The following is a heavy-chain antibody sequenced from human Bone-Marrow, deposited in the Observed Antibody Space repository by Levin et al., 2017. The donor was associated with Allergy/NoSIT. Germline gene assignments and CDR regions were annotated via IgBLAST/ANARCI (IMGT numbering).Heavy chain of an antibody. D-gene: IGHD3-10*01. Sequence: GGSLRLSCAASGFTVSSNHMSWVRQAPGKGLEWVSLIYSGGRGYYADSVRGRFTISRDNSKNTLYLQLNSLRAEDTAVYYCAIYGSGNDYSAFEIWGQGTMVTVSS. CDR1: GFTVSSNH. V-gene: IGHV3-53*01. CDR2: IYSGGRG. J-gene: IGHJ3*02. CDR3: AIYGSGNDYSAFEI.